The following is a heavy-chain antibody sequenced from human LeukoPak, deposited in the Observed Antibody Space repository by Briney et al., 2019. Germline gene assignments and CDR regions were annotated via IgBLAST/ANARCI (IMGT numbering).Heavy chain of an antibody. CDR1: GFTFSSYS. CDR3: ARDVGYCSSTSCYPLFDY. V-gene: IGHV3-21*01. D-gene: IGHD2-2*01. J-gene: IGHJ4*02. CDR2: ISSSSSYI. Sequence: GASLRLSCAASGFTFSSYSMNWVRQAPGKGLEWVSSISSSSSYIYYADSVKGRFTISRDNAKNSLYLQMNSLRAEDTAVYYCARDVGYCSSTSCYPLFDYWGQGTLVTVSS.